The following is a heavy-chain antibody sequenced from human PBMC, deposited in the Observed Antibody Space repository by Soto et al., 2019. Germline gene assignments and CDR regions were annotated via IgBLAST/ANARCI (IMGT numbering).Heavy chain of an antibody. CDR3: GKILVGATGHTDADS. D-gene: IGHD2-15*01. CDR2: IDNNGVT. V-gene: IGHV4-39*05. CDR1: GGSVYSNGHY. Sequence: PSETPSLTCIVSGGSVYSNGHYWGWIRQPPGKGLEWIGSIDNNGVTNYNSSLKSRVTISRDTSKNQFSLRLTSVTAADTAVYYCGKILVGATGHTDADSWGPGKLVTVS. J-gene: IGHJ4*02.